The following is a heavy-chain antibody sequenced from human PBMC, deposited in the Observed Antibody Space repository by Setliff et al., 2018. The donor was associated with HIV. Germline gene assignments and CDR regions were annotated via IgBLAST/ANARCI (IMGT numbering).Heavy chain of an antibody. CDR3: ARGGSNSWSPFDY. Sequence: PGESLKISCAASGFTFSSYSMNWVRQAPGKGLEWVSSISSSSSYIYYADSVKGRFTISRDNAKNTLYLQMNSLRAEDTAVYYCARGGSNSWSPFDYWGQGTLVTVSS. CDR2: ISSSSSYI. J-gene: IGHJ4*02. CDR1: GFTFSSYS. V-gene: IGHV3-21*01. D-gene: IGHD6-13*01.